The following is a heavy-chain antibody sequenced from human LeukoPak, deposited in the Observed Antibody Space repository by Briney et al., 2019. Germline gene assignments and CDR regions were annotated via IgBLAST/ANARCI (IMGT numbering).Heavy chain of an antibody. CDR1: GGSISSYY. CDR3: ARGLSVVVPAVIEYGY. D-gene: IGHD2-2*02. J-gene: IGHJ4*02. CDR2: IYTSGST. Sequence: SETLSLTCTVSGGSISSYYWSWIRQPAGKGLEWIGRIYTSGSTNYNPSLKSRVTISVDTSKNQFSLKLSSVTAADTAVYYCARGLSVVVPAVIEYGYWGQGTLVTVSS. V-gene: IGHV4-4*07.